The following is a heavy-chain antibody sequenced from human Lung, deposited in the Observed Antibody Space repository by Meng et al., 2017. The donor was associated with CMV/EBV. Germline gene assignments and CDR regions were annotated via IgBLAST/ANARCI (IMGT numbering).Heavy chain of an antibody. CDR3: ARDAGTIAVSGIGDY. V-gene: IGHV1-18*01. CDR1: GYIFTKYG. Sequence: SXXVFXKASGYIFTKYGVNWMRQAPGQGPEWMGWISAYNGDTMYAPKVQGRVTMTTDTSTSTAYMELRGLRSDDTAVYYCARDAGTIAVSGIGDYWGQGXLVTVSS. J-gene: IGHJ4*02. CDR2: ISAYNGDT. D-gene: IGHD6-19*01.